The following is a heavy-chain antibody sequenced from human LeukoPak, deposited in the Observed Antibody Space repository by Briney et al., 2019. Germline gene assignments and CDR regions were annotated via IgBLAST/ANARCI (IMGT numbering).Heavy chain of an antibody. CDR1: GFTFSSYW. J-gene: IGHJ4*02. D-gene: IGHD6-19*01. CDR3: ARRNWWDRGSGWYGSDY. Sequence: GGSLRLSCAASGFTFSSYWMSWVRQAPGKGLEWVANIKQDGSEKYYVDSVKGRFTISRDNAKNSLYLQMNSLRAEDTAVYYCARRNWWDRGSGWYGSDYWGQGTLVTVSS. V-gene: IGHV3-7*01. CDR2: IKQDGSEK.